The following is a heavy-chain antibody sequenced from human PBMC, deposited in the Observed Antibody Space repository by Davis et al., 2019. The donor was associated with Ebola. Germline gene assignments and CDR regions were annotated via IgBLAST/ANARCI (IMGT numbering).Heavy chain of an antibody. Sequence: MPSETLSLTCAISGGSISSGGYSWSWIRQPPGKGLEWIGYIYHSGSTYYNPSLKSRVTISVETSKNQFSLKLSSVTAADTAVYYCARGPYPPAMDWGQGTLVTVSS. CDR1: GGSISSGGYS. CDR3: ARGPYPPAMD. CDR2: IYHSGST. J-gene: IGHJ4*02. V-gene: IGHV4-30-2*01. D-gene: IGHD5-18*01.